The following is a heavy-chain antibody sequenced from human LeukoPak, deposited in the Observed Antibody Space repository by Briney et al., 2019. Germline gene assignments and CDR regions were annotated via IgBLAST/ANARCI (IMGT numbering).Heavy chain of an antibody. CDR1: GYSISSGYY. D-gene: IGHD2-15*01. J-gene: IGHJ4*02. CDR3: ARDRYVVVAAEGLFDF. V-gene: IGHV4-38-2*02. CDR2: MYHSGST. Sequence: SETLSLTCTVSGYSISSGYYWGWIRQPPGKGLEWIGSMYHSGSTFYNPSLKSRVTISVDTSKNQFSLKLSSVTAADTAVYYCARDRYVVVAAEGLFDFWGQGTLVTVSS.